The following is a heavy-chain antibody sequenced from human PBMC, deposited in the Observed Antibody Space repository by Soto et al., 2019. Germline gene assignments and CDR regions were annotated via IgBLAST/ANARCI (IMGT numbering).Heavy chain of an antibody. D-gene: IGHD6-13*01. J-gene: IGHJ5*02. Sequence: QVQLVQSGAEVKKPGASVKVSCKASGYTFTSYAMHWVRQAPGQRLEWMGWINAGNGNTKYSQKFQGRVTITRDTSASTAYMELSSLRSEDTPVYYCARPGYSSSWYGYWFDPWGQGTLVTVSS. V-gene: IGHV1-3*01. CDR2: INAGNGNT. CDR1: GYTFTSYA. CDR3: ARPGYSSSWYGYWFDP.